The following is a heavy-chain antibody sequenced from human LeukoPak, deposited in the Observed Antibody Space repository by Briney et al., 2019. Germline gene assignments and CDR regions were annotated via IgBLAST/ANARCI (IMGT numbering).Heavy chain of an antibody. Sequence: PSETLSLTCAVSGGSISSSNWWTRVRQPPGKGLGWIGEIYHRGSTNYSPSLKSRVTISVDKSKNRFSLNLSSVTAADTAVYYCARLKVGVPAIDYWGQGTLVTVSS. CDR1: GGSISSSNW. V-gene: IGHV4-4*02. CDR2: IYHRGST. J-gene: IGHJ4*02. CDR3: ARLKVGVPAIDY. D-gene: IGHD1-26*01.